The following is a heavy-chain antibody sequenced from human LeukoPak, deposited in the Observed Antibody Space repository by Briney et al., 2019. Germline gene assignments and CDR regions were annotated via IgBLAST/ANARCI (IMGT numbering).Heavy chain of an antibody. Sequence: GGGLRVSRVSSVFTLSRHGMHWVRPASGRGRGWVGRIRIKANSYATAYAASVKGRFTISRDDTKNSAYLQMKSLKTEDAAVYYCTTPATHYYYYIVVWCRQTTLTVSS. V-gene: IGHV3-73*01. CDR1: VFTLSRHG. CDR2: IRIKANSYAT. CDR3: TTPATHYYYYIVV. J-gene: IGHJ6*03.